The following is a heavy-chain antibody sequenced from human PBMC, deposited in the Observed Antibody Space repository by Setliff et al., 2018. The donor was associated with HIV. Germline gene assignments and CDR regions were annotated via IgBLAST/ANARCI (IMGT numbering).Heavy chain of an antibody. CDR2: ISGTGGTT. CDR1: GITFSSYA. Sequence: GGSLRLSCVASGITFSSYAMSWVRQAPGKGLEWVSAISGTGGTTNYADSVKGRFTISRDNSKNTLYLQMNSLRAEDTAVYYCASHSFGISPPGKDWGQGTLVTVSS. D-gene: IGHD3-16*01. CDR3: ASHSFGISPPGKD. V-gene: IGHV3-23*01. J-gene: IGHJ4*02.